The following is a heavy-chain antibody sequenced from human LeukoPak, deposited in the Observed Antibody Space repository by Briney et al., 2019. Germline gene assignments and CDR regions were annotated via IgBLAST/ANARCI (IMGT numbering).Heavy chain of an antibody. J-gene: IGHJ5*02. Sequence: GGSLRLSCAASGFTFSSYSMNWVRRAPGKGLEWVSYISSSSSTIYYADSVKGRFTISRDNAKNSLYLQMNSLRAEDTAVYYCARERWFGEVNWFDPWGQGTLVTVSS. CDR1: GFTFSSYS. D-gene: IGHD3-10*01. CDR2: ISSSSSTI. V-gene: IGHV3-48*04. CDR3: ARERWFGEVNWFDP.